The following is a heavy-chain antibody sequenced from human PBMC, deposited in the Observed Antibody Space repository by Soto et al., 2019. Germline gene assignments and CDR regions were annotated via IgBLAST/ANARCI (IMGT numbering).Heavy chain of an antibody. CDR3: ARTRRINIAAAGSEIDY. V-gene: IGHV4-31*03. D-gene: IGHD6-13*01. J-gene: IGHJ4*02. Sequence: PSEALSLTCTVSGGSISSGGYYWSWIRQHPGKGLEWIGYIYYSGSTYYNPSLKSRVTISVDTSKNQFSLKLSSVTAADTAVYYCARTRRINIAAAGSEIDYWGQGTLDPVSS. CDR2: IYYSGST. CDR1: GGSISSGGYY.